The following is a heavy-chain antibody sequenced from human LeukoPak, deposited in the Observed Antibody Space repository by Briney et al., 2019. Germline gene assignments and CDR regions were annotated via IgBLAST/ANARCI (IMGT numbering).Heavy chain of an antibody. J-gene: IGHJ6*02. D-gene: IGHD3-22*01. CDR2: INAGNGNT. Sequence: ASVKVSCKASGYTFTSYAMHWVRQAPGQRLEWMGWINAGNGNTKYSQKFQGRVTITRDTSASTALMELSSLRSEDTAVYYCARDLVSRDSSGYAYGMDVWGQGTTVTVSS. CDR1: GYTFTSYA. CDR3: ARDLVSRDSSGYAYGMDV. V-gene: IGHV1-3*01.